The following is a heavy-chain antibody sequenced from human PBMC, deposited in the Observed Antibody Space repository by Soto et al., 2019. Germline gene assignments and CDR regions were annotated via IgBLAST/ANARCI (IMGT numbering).Heavy chain of an antibody. V-gene: IGHV1-18*01. J-gene: IGHJ5*02. CDR2: ISAYNGNT. D-gene: IGHD2-15*01. Sequence: ASVKVSCKASGYTFTSYGISWVRQAPGQGLEWMGWISAYNGNTNYAQKHQGRVTMTTDTSTSTAYMELRSLRSDDTAVYYCARGCSGGSCYMYNWFDPWGQGTLVTVSS. CDR3: ARGCSGGSCYMYNWFDP. CDR1: GYTFTSYG.